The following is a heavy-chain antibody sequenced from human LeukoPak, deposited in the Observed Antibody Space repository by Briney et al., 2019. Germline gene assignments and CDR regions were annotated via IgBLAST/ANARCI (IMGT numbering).Heavy chain of an antibody. CDR1: GFTFDDYA. J-gene: IGHJ6*02. V-gene: IGHV3-9*01. CDR2: ISWNSGSI. CDR3: AKGDCSGGSCYPYYYYGMDV. D-gene: IGHD2-15*01. Sequence: PGRSLRLSCAASGFTFDDYAMHWVRQAPGKGLEWVSGISWNSGSIGQADSVKGRFTISRDNAKNSLYLQMNSLRAEDTALYYCAKGDCSGGSCYPYYYYGMDVWAKGPRSPSP.